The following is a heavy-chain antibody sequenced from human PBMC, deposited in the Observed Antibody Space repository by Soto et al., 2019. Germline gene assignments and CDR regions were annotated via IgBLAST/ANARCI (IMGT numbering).Heavy chain of an antibody. D-gene: IGHD6-6*01. CDR3: ARDLAAASSSSYDY. CDR2: ISSSSNHI. CDR1: GFTFSSYS. J-gene: IGHJ4*02. Sequence: EVQLVESGGGLVKPGGSLRLSCAASGFTFSSYSMNWVRQAPGKGLEWVSSISSSSNHIYYADSVKGRFTISRDNAKNSLSLQMNSLRAEDTAVYFCARDLAAASSSSYDYWGQGTLVTVSS. V-gene: IGHV3-21*01.